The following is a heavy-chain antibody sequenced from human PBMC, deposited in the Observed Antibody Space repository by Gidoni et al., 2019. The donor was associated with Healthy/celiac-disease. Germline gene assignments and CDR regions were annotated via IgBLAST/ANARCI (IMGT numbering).Heavy chain of an antibody. CDR3: ARDGAHSSSWRIFDY. CDR1: GFTFSSYS. V-gene: IGHV3-21*01. D-gene: IGHD6-13*01. Sequence: EVQLVESGGGLVKPGGSLRLSCAASGFTFSSYSMNWVRQAPGKGLEWVSSISSSSSYIYYADSVKGRFTISRDNAKNSLYLQMNSLRAEDTAVYYCARDGAHSSSWRIFDYWGQGTLVTVSS. CDR2: ISSSSSYI. J-gene: IGHJ4*02.